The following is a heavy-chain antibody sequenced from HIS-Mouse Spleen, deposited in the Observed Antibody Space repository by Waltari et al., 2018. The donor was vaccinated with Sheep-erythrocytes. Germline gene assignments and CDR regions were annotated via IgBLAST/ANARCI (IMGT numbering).Heavy chain of an antibody. J-gene: IGHJ5*02. D-gene: IGHD3-3*01. Sequence: SGDSVSRNSAAWNWIRQSPSRGLEWLGRTYYRSKWYNDYAVSVKSRITIIPDTSKNQYSLQLNSVTPGDTAVYYSARARRRGITIFGGLFDPWGQGTLVTVSS. CDR1: GDSVSRNSAA. CDR2: TYYRSKWYN. CDR3: ARARRRGITIFGGLFDP. V-gene: IGHV6-1*01.